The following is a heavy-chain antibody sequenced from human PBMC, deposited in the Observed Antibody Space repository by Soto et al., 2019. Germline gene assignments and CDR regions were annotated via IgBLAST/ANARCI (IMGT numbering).Heavy chain of an antibody. CDR1: GYTFTTFW. V-gene: IGHV5-10-1*01. CDR2: IDPRDSYT. CDR3: FRGGVTSRTFDY. D-gene: IGHD3-16*01. Sequence: GESLKISCKGFGYTFTTFWISWVRQMPGRGLEWMGRIDPRDSYTNYSPSFQGHVTISVDKSISTAYVQWSSLKASDSAIYYCFRGGVTSRTFDYWGQGTLVTVSS. J-gene: IGHJ4*02.